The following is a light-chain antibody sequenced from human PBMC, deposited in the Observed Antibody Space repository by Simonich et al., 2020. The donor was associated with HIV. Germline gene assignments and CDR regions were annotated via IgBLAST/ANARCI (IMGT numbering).Light chain of an antibody. Sequence: DVVMTQSPLSLPGTLGQSASISCRSSQSLVHSAGNTYMNWFQQRPGQSPRLLIYKGSNRDAGVPDRFSGSGSGTDFTLKISRVEAEDVGVYYCMQGTHWPRTFGQGTKVEIK. V-gene: IGKV2-30*02. CDR2: KGS. CDR1: QSLVHSAGNTY. J-gene: IGKJ1*01. CDR3: MQGTHWPRT.